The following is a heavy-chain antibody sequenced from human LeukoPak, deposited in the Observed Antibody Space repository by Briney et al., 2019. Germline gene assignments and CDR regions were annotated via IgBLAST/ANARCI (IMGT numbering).Heavy chain of an antibody. D-gene: IGHD5-18*01. J-gene: IGHJ4*02. CDR1: GFTFSSYA. CDR3: ASRGYSYDQGVDY. V-gene: IGHV3-23*01. Sequence: GGSLRLSCAASGFTFSSYAMSWVRQAPGKGLEWVSAISGSGGSTYYADSVKGRFTISRDNSKNTLYLQMSSLRAEDTAVYYCASRGYSYDQGVDYWGQGTLVTVSS. CDR2: ISGSGGST.